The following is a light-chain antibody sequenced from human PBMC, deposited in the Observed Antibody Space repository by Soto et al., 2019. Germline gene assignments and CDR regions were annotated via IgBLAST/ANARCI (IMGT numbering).Light chain of an antibody. CDR3: QQYGGSPSIT. CDR1: QSISSTY. J-gene: IGKJ5*01. CDR2: GAS. Sequence: EIVLTQSPGTLSLSPGERATLSCRASQSISSTYLAWYQQKPGQAPRLLIFGASTKATGIPDRFSGGGSGTDFSLTISRLEPEDFAVYYCQQYGGSPSITFGQGTRLKIK. V-gene: IGKV3-20*01.